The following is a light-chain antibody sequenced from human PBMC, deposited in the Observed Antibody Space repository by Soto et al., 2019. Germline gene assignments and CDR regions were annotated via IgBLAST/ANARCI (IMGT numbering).Light chain of an antibody. J-gene: IGLJ3*02. CDR3: SSFTSSSTLLV. V-gene: IGLV2-14*01. CDR2: DVT. CDR1: SSDVGGYEY. Sequence: QSALTQPASVSGSPGQSITISRTGTSSDVGGYEYVSWYQQHPGKAPKLMIYDVTNRPSGVSNRFSGSKSGNTASLTISGLQAEDEADYYCSSFTSSSTLLVFGGGTKLTVL.